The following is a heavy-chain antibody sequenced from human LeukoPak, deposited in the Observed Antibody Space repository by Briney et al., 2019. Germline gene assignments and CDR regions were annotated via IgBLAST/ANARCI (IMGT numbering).Heavy chain of an antibody. V-gene: IGHV6-1*01. CDR3: ARHGVRRWLANWFDP. J-gene: IGHJ5*02. Sequence: SQTLSLTCAISGDSVSSNSASWNWIRQSPSRGLEWLGRTYYRSKWYTDYAVFVRGRITIIPDTSKNQFSLKLSSVTAADTAVYYCARHGVRRWLANWFDPWGQGTLVTVSS. CDR1: GDSVSSNSAS. CDR2: TYYRSKWYT. D-gene: IGHD6-19*01.